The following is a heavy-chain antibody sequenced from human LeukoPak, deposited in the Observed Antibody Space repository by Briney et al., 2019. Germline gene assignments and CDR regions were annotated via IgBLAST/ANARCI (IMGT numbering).Heavy chain of an antibody. V-gene: IGHV4-4*07. D-gene: IGHD3-9*01. CDR1: GVSISSYY. CDR2: VYSSGST. CDR3: ARVDPYYYYYGMDV. J-gene: IGHJ6*02. Sequence: SETLSLTCSVSGVSISSYYWSWIRQPAAKGLEWIGRVYSSGSTNYNPSLKSRVTMSVDTSKNQISLKLSSVTAADTAVYYCARVDPYYYYYGMDVWGQGTTVTVSS.